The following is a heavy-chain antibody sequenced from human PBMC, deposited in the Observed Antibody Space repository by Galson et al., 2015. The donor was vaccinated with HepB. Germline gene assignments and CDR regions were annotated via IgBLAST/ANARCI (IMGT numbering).Heavy chain of an antibody. V-gene: IGHV1-58*02. J-gene: IGHJ3*02. CDR1: GFTFTSSA. CDR3: AAVVVVAATIGAFEI. CDR2: IVVGSGNT. Sequence: SVKVSCKASGFTFTSSAMQWVRQARGQRLEWIGWIVVGSGNTNYAQKFQERVTITRDMSTSTAYMELSSLRSEDTAVYYCAAVVVVAATIGAFEIWGQGTMVTVSS. D-gene: IGHD2-15*01.